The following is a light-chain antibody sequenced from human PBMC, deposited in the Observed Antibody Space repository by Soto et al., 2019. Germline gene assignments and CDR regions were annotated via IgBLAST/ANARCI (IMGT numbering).Light chain of an antibody. CDR2: GAS. Sequence: EIVMTQSPATLSVFPGERATLSCRASQGISSSLGWYQQKPGQAPRLLIYGASTRASGIPARFSASGSGTEFTLTSSSLQSEDFALDYCQQYNFWPITFGQGTRLEIK. CDR3: QQYNFWPIT. J-gene: IGKJ5*01. CDR1: QGISSS. V-gene: IGKV3-15*01.